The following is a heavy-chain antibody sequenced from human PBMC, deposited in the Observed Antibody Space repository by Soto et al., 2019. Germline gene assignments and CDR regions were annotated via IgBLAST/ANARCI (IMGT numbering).Heavy chain of an antibody. D-gene: IGHD2-2*01. CDR1: GYSFTSYG. CDR2: INPNSGGT. V-gene: IGHV1-2*02. CDR3: ASYAGYASFDY. J-gene: IGHJ4*02. Sequence: GASVKVSCKSSGYSFTSYGISWVRQAPGQGLEWMGWINPNSGGTNYAQKFQGRVTMTRDTSISTAYMELSRLRSDDTAVYYCASYAGYASFDYWGQGTLVTVSS.